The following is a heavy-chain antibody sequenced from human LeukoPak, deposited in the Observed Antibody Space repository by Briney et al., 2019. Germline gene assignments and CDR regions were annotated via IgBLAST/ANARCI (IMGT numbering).Heavy chain of an antibody. J-gene: IGHJ3*02. CDR1: GFTFSDEG. CDR2: IHVDANEI. Sequence: GGSLRLSCAASGFTFSDEGMHWVRQAPGKGLEWVSFIHVDANEIYYADSVKGRFTISRDNAKNSLYLQMNSLRAEDTAVYYCARDDYCGGDCLDAFDIWGQGTMVTVSS. V-gene: IGHV3-30*02. D-gene: IGHD2-21*02. CDR3: ARDDYCGGDCLDAFDI.